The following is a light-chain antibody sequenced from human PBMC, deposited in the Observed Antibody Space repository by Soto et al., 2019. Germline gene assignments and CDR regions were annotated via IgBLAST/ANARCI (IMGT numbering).Light chain of an antibody. V-gene: IGKV1-12*01. CDR2: SAS. CDR3: QQFNSFQIT. Sequence: DIQMTQSPSSVSASVGDRVTITCRASKGISKCLAWYQQKPGKAPQLLIYSASTIQSGDPSRFSGSGSGAYFTLTISSLQPEDVATYYCQQFNSFQITFGQGTRLEIK. J-gene: IGKJ5*01. CDR1: KGISKC.